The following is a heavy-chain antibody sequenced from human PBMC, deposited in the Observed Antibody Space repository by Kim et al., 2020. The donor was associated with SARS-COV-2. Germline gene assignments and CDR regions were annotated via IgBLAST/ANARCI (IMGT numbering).Heavy chain of an antibody. CDR2: ISSSSSTI. CDR1: GFTFSSYS. Sequence: GGSLRLSCAASGFTFSSYSMNWVRQAPGKGLEWVSYISSSSSTIYYADSVKGRFTISRDNAKNSLYLQMNSLRDEDTAVYYCARDHRYYYDSSGYYPAPAFDYWGQGTLVTVSS. J-gene: IGHJ4*02. V-gene: IGHV3-48*02. D-gene: IGHD3-22*01. CDR3: ARDHRYYYDSSGYYPAPAFDY.